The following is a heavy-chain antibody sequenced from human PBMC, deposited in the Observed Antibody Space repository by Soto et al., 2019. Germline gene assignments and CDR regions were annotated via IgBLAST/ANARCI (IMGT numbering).Heavy chain of an antibody. CDR3: ARDSYSIAAAGRGYYYYYGMDV. CDR1: GFTFSSYA. V-gene: IGHV3-30-3*01. J-gene: IGHJ6*02. Sequence: VQLVESGGGVVQPGRSLRLSCAASGFTFSSYAMHWVRQAPGKGLEWVAVISYDGSNKYYADSVKGRFTISRDNSKNTLYLQMNSLRAEDTAVYYCARDSYSIAAAGRGYYYYYGMDVWGQGTTVTVSS. CDR2: ISYDGSNK. D-gene: IGHD6-13*01.